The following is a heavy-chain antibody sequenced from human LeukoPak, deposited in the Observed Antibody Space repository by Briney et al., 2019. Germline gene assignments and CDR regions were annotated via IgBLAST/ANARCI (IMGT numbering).Heavy chain of an antibody. V-gene: IGHV3-7*01. Sequence: TGGSLRLSCAVSGFTFSSYWTNWVRQAPGKGLEWVANIKQDGSEKYYVDSVKGRFTISRDNAKNSLYLQMNSLRAEDTAVYYCARDYDYWGQGTLVTVSS. CDR2: IKQDGSEK. J-gene: IGHJ4*02. CDR3: ARDYDY. CDR1: GFTFSSYW.